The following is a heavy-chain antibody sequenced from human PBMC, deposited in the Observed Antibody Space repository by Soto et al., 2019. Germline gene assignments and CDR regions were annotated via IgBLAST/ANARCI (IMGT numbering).Heavy chain of an antibody. CDR3: ARDKHSNRETYYYYYGMDV. D-gene: IGHD4-4*01. CDR2: IWYDGSNK. Sequence: PGGSPGLSCAASGFTFSSYGMHWVRQAPGKGLEWVAVIWYDGSNKYYADSVKGRFTISRDNSKNTLYLQMNSLRAEDTAVYYCARDKHSNRETYYYYYGMDVWGQGTAVTVSS. J-gene: IGHJ6*02. V-gene: IGHV3-33*08. CDR1: GFTFSSYG.